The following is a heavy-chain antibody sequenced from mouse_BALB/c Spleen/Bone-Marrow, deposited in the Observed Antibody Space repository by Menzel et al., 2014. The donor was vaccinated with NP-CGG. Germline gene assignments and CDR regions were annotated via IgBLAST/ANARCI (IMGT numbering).Heavy chain of an antibody. J-gene: IGHJ4*01. CDR3: ARDHYGYYTMDY. CDR2: ISSGGSYT. Sequence: EAQRVESGGGLVKPGGSLKLSCAASGFTFSSYAMSWVRQSPEKRLEWVAEISSGGSYTYYPDTVTGRFTISRDNAKNTLYLEMSSLRSEDTAMYYCARDHYGYYTMDYWGQGTSVTVSS. CDR1: GFTFSSYA. V-gene: IGHV5-9-4*01. D-gene: IGHD1-2*01.